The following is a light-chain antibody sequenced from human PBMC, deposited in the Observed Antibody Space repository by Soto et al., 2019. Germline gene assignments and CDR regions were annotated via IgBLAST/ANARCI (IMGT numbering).Light chain of an antibody. Sequence: QSALTQPASVSGSPGQSISISCTGSSSDVGIHNFVSWYQQYPGKAPKVLIYGVTNRPSGVSNRFSGSKSGNTASLTISGLQAEDEADYYCSSYALASTWVFGGGTQLTVL. CDR3: SSYALASTWV. J-gene: IGLJ2*01. CDR2: GVT. V-gene: IGLV2-14*01. CDR1: SSDVGIHNF.